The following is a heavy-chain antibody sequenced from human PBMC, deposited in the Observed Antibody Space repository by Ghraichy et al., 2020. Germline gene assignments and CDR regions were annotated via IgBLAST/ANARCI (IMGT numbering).Heavy chain of an antibody. CDR2: ISSSSSYK. Sequence: GGSLRLSCAASGFTFSTYSMNWVRQAPGKGLEWVSSISSSSSYKYYADSVKGRFTISRDNAKNSLYLQMKSLRAEDTAVYYCARAVVGDFWSGSWGVWGQGTTVTVSS. CDR3: ARAVVGDFWSGSWGV. CDR1: GFTFSTYS. D-gene: IGHD3-3*01. V-gene: IGHV3-21*01. J-gene: IGHJ6*02.